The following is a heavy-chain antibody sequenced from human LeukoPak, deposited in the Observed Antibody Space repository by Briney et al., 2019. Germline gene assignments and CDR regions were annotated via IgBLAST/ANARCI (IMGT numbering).Heavy chain of an antibody. D-gene: IGHD2-15*01. CDR3: AKGASIQMWYEHAFDI. CDR2: ISGSGGST. V-gene: IGHV3-23*01. J-gene: IGHJ3*02. Sequence: EPGESLRLSCAASGFTFSSYAMSWVRQAPGKGLEWVSAISGSGGSTYYADSVKGRFTISRDNSKNTLYLQMNSLRAEDTAVYYCAKGASIQMWYEHAFDIWGQGTMVTVSS. CDR1: GFTFSSYA.